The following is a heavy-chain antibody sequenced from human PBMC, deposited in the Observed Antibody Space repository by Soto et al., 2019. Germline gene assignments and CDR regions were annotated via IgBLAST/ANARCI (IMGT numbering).Heavy chain of an antibody. CDR2: ISANNGNT. CDR3: ARSRPWFDP. J-gene: IGHJ5*02. V-gene: IGHV1-18*01. CDR1: GYTFTSYP. Sequence: QVRLVHSETEVKKPGASVHVSCKASGYTFTSYPISWGRQAPGQGLEWMGWISANNGNTEFAQKLQDRLTMIADTTTSTAYLELRNLRPDATAVFYCARSRPWFDPWGQGTLVAVSS.